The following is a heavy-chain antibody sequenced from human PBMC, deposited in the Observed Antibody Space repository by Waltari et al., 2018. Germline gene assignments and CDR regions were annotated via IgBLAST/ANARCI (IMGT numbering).Heavy chain of an antibody. D-gene: IGHD2-2*01. Sequence: QVQLQQWGAGLLKPSETLSLTCAVYGGSFSGYYWSWIRQPPGQGLEVNGEINHSGSTNYNQTLKSRVTISVDTSKPQFSLKLSSVTAADTAVYYCALKVRPVVPAAFGYWGQGTLVTVSS. J-gene: IGHJ4*02. V-gene: IGHV4-34*01. CDR2: INHSGST. CDR3: ALKVRPVVPAAFGY. CDR1: GGSFSGYY.